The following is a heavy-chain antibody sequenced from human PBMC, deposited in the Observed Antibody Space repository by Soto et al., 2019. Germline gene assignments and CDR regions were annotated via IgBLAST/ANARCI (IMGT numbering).Heavy chain of an antibody. CDR1: GGSFSGYY. V-gene: IGHV4-34*01. CDR3: ARLVGYSYGYSYYYGMDV. CDR2: INHRGST. D-gene: IGHD5-18*01. Sequence: PSETLSLTCAVYGGSFSGYYWNWIRQPPGKGLEWIGEINHRGSTNDNPSLKSRVTISVDTSKNQFSLKLSSVTAADTAVYYCARLVGYSYGYSYYYGMDVWGQGTTVTVSS. J-gene: IGHJ6*02.